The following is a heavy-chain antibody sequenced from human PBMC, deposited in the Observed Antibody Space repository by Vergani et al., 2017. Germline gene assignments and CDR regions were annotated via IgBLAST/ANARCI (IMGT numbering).Heavy chain of an antibody. CDR2: IYYSGST. D-gene: IGHD6-13*01. CDR3: ARAQIAAAASWGGSMDV. Sequence: QVQLQESGPGLVTPSQTLSLTCTVSGGSISSGGYYWSWIRQHPGKGLEWIGYIYYSGSTYYNPSLKSRVTISVDTSKNQFSLKLSSVTAADTAVYYCARAQIAAAASWGGSMDVWGKGTTVTVSS. V-gene: IGHV4-31*03. CDR1: GGSISSGGYY. J-gene: IGHJ6*03.